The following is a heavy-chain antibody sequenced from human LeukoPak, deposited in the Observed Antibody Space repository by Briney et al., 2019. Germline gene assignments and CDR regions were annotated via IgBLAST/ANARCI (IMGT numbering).Heavy chain of an antibody. J-gene: IGHJ4*02. Sequence: GGSLRLSCAASGFTFSSYSMNWVRQAPGKGLEWVSYISSSSSYIYYAYSVKGRFTISRDNSKKMLYLQMHSRRAEDAAVYYCARDRLSLLWGQGTLVPVSS. D-gene: IGHD2/OR15-2a*01. V-gene: IGHV3-21*04. CDR2: ISSSSSYI. CDR3: ARDRLSLL. CDR1: GFTFSSYS.